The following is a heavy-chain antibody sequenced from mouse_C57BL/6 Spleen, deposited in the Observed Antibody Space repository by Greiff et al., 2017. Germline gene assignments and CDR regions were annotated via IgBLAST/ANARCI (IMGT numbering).Heavy chain of an antibody. CDR3: ARGEDGYFPFAY. CDR2: IHPNSGST. Sequence: QVQLQQPGAELVKPGASVKLSCKASGYTFTSYWMHWVKQRPGQGLEWIGMIHPNSGSTNYNEKFKSKATLTVDKSSSTAYMQLSSLTSEDSAVYYCARGEDGYFPFAYWGQGTLVTVSA. J-gene: IGHJ3*01. D-gene: IGHD2-3*01. CDR1: GYTFTSYW. V-gene: IGHV1-64*01.